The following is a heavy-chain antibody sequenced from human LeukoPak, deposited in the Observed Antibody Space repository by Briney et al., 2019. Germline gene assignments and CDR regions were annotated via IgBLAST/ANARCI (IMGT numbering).Heavy chain of an antibody. CDR2: IYYSGST. V-gene: IGHV4-39*02. D-gene: IGHD1-26*01. CDR3: ASHSGNFDAFDI. Sequence: SETLSLTCTVSGGSISSRGYYRGWVRQPPGKGLEWIGSIYYSGSTYYNPSLKSRITVSVDTSKNHFSLKLTSVTAADTAVYYCASHSGNFDAFDIWGQGTMVTVSS. CDR1: GGSISSRGYY. J-gene: IGHJ3*02.